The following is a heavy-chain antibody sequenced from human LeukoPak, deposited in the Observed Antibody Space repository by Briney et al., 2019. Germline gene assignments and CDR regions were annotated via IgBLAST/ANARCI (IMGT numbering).Heavy chain of an antibody. CDR1: GFTFSSYA. Sequence: GGSLRLSCAASGFTFSSYAMSWVRQAPGKGLGWVSTISGSGGSTFYAGSVKGRFTISRDNSKNTLYLQMHSLRAEDTAIYYCGKDGGYGDYSEDAFDIWGQGTMVTISS. CDR3: GKDGGYGDYSEDAFDI. V-gene: IGHV3-23*01. J-gene: IGHJ3*02. CDR2: ISGSGGST. D-gene: IGHD4-17*01.